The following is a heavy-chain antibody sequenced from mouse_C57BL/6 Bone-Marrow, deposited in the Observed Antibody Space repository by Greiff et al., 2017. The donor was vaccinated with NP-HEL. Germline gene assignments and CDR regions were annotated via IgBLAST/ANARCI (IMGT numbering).Heavy chain of an antibody. CDR2: IDPSDSYT. V-gene: IGHV1-59*01. J-gene: IGHJ2*01. Sequence: VQLQQPGAELVRPGTSVKLSCKASGYTFTSYWMHWVKQRPGQGLEWIGVIDPSDSYTNYNQKFKGKATLTVATSSSTAYMQLSSLTSEDSAVYYCARYQGYFDYWGQGTTLTVSS. CDR1: GYTFTSYW. CDR3: ARYQGYFDY.